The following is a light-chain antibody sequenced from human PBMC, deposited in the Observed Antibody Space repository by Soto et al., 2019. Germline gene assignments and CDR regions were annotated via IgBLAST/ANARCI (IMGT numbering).Light chain of an antibody. V-gene: IGKV3-20*01. Sequence: EIVLTQSPGTLSLSPGERATLSCRASQRVSSSYLAWYQQKPGQAPRLLIYGASSRATGIPDRFSGSGSGTDFTITISRLEPEGFAVYFWQRYGSSPLRTLGQGTRMETK. CDR1: QRVSSSY. CDR2: GAS. J-gene: IGKJ5*01. CDR3: QRYGSSPLRT.